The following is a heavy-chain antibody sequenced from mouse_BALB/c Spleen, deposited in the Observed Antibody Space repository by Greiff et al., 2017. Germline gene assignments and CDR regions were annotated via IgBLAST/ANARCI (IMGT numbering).Heavy chain of an antibody. D-gene: IGHD2-3*01. J-gene: IGHJ4*01. CDR1: GYAFSSYW. CDR2: IYPGDGDT. Sequence: QVQLQQSGAELVRPGSSVKISCKASGYAFSSYWMNWVKQRPGQGLEWIGQIYPGDGDTNYNGKFKGKATLTADKSSSTAYMQLSSLTSEDSAVYFCARIDDGYPYYAMDYWGQGTSVTVSS. CDR3: ARIDDGYPYYAMDY. V-gene: IGHV1-80*01.